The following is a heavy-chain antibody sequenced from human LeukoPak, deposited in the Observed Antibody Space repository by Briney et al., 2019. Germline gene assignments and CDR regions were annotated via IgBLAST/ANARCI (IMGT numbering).Heavy chain of an antibody. D-gene: IGHD5-18*01. V-gene: IGHV1-46*01. CDR2: INPSGGST. Sequence: GASVKVSCKASGYTFTSYYMHWVRQAPGQGLKWMGIINPSGGSTSYAQKFQGRVTMTRDTSISTAYMELSRLRSDDTAVYYCARDSYIGGYGNWFDPWGQGTLVTVSS. J-gene: IGHJ5*02. CDR3: ARDSYIGGYGNWFDP. CDR1: GYTFTSYY.